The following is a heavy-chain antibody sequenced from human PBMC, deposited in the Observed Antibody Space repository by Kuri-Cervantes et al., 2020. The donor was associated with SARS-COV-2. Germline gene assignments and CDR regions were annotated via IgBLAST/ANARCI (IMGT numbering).Heavy chain of an antibody. CDR1: GFTFSSYA. Sequence: GESLKISCAASGFTFSSYAMHWVRQAPGKGLEWVAFIRYDGSNKYYADSVKGRLTISRDNSKNTLYLQMNSLRAEDTAVYYCAKDSRYSSSSCFLYWGQGTLVTVSS. CDR3: AKDSRYSSSSCFLY. D-gene: IGHD6-6*01. V-gene: IGHV3-30*02. CDR2: IRYDGSNK. J-gene: IGHJ4*02.